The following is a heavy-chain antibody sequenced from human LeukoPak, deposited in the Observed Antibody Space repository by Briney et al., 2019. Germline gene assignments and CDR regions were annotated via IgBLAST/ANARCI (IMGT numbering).Heavy chain of an antibody. V-gene: IGHV3-33*01. CDR3: AREYSSSSLHFDY. J-gene: IGHJ4*02. CDR2: IWYDGSNK. Sequence: GRSLRLSCAASGFTFSSYGMHWVRQAPGKGLEWVAVIWYDGSNKYYADSVKGRFTISRDNSKHTLYLQMNSLRAEDTAVYYCAREYSSSSLHFDYWGQGTLVTVSS. CDR1: GFTFSSYG. D-gene: IGHD6-6*01.